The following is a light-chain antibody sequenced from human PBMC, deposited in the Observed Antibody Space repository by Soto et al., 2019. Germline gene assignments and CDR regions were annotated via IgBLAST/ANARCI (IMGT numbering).Light chain of an antibody. CDR1: QTIDRY. CDR3: QHYNSYSEA. CDR2: KAS. V-gene: IGKV1-5*03. Sequence: IQMTQSPSSLSASIGDTVTSTCRASQTIDRYLNWFQQKPGKAPKLLIYKASTLKSGVPSRFSGSGSGTEFTLTISSLQPDDFATYYCQHYNSYSEAFGQGTKVDIK. J-gene: IGKJ1*01.